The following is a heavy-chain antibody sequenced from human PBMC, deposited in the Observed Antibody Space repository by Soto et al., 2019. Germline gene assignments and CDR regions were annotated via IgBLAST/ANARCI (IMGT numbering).Heavy chain of an antibody. Sequence: QVQLVQSGAEVKKPGASVKVSCKASGYTFTSYGISWVRQAPGQGLEWMGWISAYNGNTNYAQKLQGRVTMTTDTSTSTAYMELRSLRSDATAVYYCATLTYYYGSGSYLDGMDVWGQGTTVTVSS. CDR1: GYTFTSYG. V-gene: IGHV1-18*01. J-gene: IGHJ6*02. CDR3: ATLTYYYGSGSYLDGMDV. D-gene: IGHD3-10*01. CDR2: ISAYNGNT.